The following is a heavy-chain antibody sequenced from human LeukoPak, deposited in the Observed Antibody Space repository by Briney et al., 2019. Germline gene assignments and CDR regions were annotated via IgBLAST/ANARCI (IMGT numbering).Heavy chain of an antibody. D-gene: IGHD3-22*01. J-gene: IGHJ3*02. CDR3: ARRLTYYYDSSGYNRPHDAFDI. CDR2: INHSGST. CDR1: GGSFSGYY. V-gene: IGHV4-34*01. Sequence: SETLSLTCAVYGGSFSGYYWSWIRQPPGKGLEWIGEINHSGSTNYNPSLKSRVTISVDTSKNQFSLKLSSVTAADTAVYYCARRLTYYYDSSGYNRPHDAFDIWGQGTMVTVSS.